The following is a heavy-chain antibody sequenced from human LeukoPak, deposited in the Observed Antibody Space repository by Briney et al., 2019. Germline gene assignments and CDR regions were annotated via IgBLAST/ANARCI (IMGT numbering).Heavy chain of an antibody. D-gene: IGHD2-2*01. CDR1: GLTFSDYV. Sequence: PGGSLRLSCADSGLTFSDYVMHWVRQAPGEGLEWVAAIGKDVISKYYGNSVKDRFTISRDNSKSTLYLQMDSLRIEDTAVYYCVREVEVVPTTIGVYYYYFMDVWGKGTTVTASS. CDR3: VREVEVVPTTIGVYYYYFMDV. CDR2: IGKDVISK. J-gene: IGHJ6*03. V-gene: IGHV3-30-3*01.